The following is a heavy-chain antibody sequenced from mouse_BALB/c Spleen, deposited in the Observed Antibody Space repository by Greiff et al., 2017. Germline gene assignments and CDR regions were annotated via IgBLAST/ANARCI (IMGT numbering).Heavy chain of an antibody. V-gene: IGHV5-17*02. CDR2: ISSGSSTI. CDR3: ARGGYGSSYVDY. CDR1: GFTFSSFG. D-gene: IGHD1-1*01. J-gene: IGHJ2*01. Sequence: DVMLVESGGGLVQPGGSRKLSCAASGFTFSSFGMHWVRQAPEKGLEWVAYISSGSSTIYYADTVKGRFTISRDNPKNTLFLQMTSLRSEDTAMYYCARGGYGSSYVDYWGQGTTLTVSS.